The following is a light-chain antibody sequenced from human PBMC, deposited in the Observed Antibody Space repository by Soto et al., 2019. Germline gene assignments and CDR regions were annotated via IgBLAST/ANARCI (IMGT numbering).Light chain of an antibody. J-gene: IGKJ4*01. CDR3: HQHGRSIT. CDR2: DAS. V-gene: IGKV3-11*01. CDR1: QSISSY. Sequence: EIVLTQSPATLSLSPGERATLSFRASQSISSYLAWYRQIPGQAPRLLIYDASNRATGIPDRFSGGGSGTDFTLTISSLEPEDFAVYYCHQHGRSITFGGGTRVE.